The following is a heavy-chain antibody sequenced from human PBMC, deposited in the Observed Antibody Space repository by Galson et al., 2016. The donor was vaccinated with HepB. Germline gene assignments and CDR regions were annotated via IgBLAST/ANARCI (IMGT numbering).Heavy chain of an antibody. J-gene: IGHJ4*02. CDR1: GGSIDRTTYY. D-gene: IGHD3-3*01. CDR2: IFYSGST. Sequence: ETLSLTCTVSGGSIDRTTYYWGWIRQPPGKGLEWIGSIFYSGSTYNKPSLKSRVTISVDTSKNHFSLKLTSVTAADTAVYYCARLSPKIFGVVHFDYWGQGTLVIVSS. V-gene: IGHV4-39*02. CDR3: ARLSPKIFGVVHFDY.